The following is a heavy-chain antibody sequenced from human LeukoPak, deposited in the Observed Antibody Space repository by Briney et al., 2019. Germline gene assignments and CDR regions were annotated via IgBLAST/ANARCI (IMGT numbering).Heavy chain of an antibody. V-gene: IGHV3-7*01. J-gene: IGHJ4*02. Sequence: GGSLRLSCVASGFTFSSRDWMTWVRQAPGKGLEWVANIKQDGSEKYYVDSVKGRFTISRDNAKNSLYLQMNSLRAEDTAVYYYARHTDDGDYLTADFDYCVQGTLVTGSS. CDR3: ARHTDDGDYLTADFDY. CDR1: GFTFSSRDW. D-gene: IGHD4-17*01. CDR2: IKQDGSEK.